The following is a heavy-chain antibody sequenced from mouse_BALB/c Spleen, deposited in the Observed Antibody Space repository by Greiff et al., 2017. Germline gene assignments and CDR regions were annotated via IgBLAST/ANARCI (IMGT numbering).Heavy chain of an antibody. CDR1: GYSFTSYW. Sequence: QVQLQQSGPQLVRPGASVKISCKASGYSFTSYWMHWVKQRPGQGLEWIGMIDPSDSETRLNQKFKDKATLTVDKSSSTAYMQLSSPTSEDSAVYYCARSRGGGNYFDYWGQGTTLTVSS. J-gene: IGHJ2*01. V-gene: IGHV1S127*01. CDR2: IDPSDSET. CDR3: ARSRGGGNYFDY.